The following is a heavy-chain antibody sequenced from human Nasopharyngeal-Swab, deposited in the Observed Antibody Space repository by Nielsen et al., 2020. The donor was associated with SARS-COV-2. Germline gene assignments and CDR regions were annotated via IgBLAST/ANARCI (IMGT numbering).Heavy chain of an antibody. CDR2: FDPRDGQT. D-gene: IGHD2-15*01. Sequence: GSVKVSCKVSGETLTELSMHWVRQAPGKGLEWMGGFDPRDGQTVYAQKFQGRVTMTEDTSTDTAYMELSGLTSDDTAVYYCATDRRWNYYYGMEVWGQGTTVTVSS. CDR1: GETLTELS. V-gene: IGHV1-24*01. CDR3: ATDRRWNYYYGMEV. J-gene: IGHJ6*02.